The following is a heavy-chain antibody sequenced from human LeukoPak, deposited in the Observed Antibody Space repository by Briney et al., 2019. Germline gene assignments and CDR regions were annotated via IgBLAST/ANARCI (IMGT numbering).Heavy chain of an antibody. V-gene: IGHV4-59*01. CDR2: IYYSGST. CDR3: ARVPYYDILTGYGYWFDS. CDR1: GGSISSYY. Sequence: SETLSLTCTVSGGSISSYYWSWIRQPPGKGLERVGYIYYSGSTNYNPSLKSRVTISVDTSKNQFSLKLSSVTAADTAVYYCARVPYYDILTGYGYWFDSGGQGTLVTVSA. D-gene: IGHD3-9*01. J-gene: IGHJ5*01.